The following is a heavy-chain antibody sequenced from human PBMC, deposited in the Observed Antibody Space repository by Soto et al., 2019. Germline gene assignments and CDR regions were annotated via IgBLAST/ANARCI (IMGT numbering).Heavy chain of an antibody. CDR2: IRSKANSYAT. CDR3: TNWRQLDPGDY. Sequence: PGGSLRLSCAASGFTFSGSAMHWVRQASGKGLEWVGRIRSKANSYATAYAASVKGRFTISRDDSKNTAYLQMNSLKTEDTAVYYCTNWRQLDPGDYWGQGTLVTVPQ. CDR1: GFTFSGSA. V-gene: IGHV3-73*01. J-gene: IGHJ4*02. D-gene: IGHD6-13*01.